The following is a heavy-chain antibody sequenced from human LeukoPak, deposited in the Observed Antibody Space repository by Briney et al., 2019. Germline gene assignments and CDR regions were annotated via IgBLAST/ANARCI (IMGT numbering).Heavy chain of an antibody. J-gene: IGHJ4*01. Sequence: SETLSLTCSVSGVSISDNNFYWAWIRQPPGKGLEWIGIFYYSGGTYYNPSLQSRVTISGDTSKSLFSLHLRSATVADTAIYFCARMSFAFDPSFFDYWGHGALVPVSS. CDR2: FYYSGGT. CDR3: ARMSFAFDPSFFDY. CDR1: GVSISDNNFY. D-gene: IGHD3-3*01. V-gene: IGHV4-39*01.